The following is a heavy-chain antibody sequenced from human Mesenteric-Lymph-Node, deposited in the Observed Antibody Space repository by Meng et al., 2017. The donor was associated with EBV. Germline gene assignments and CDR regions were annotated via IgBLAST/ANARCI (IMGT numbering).Heavy chain of an antibody. CDR2: INHSGST. J-gene: IGHJ4*02. V-gene: IGHV4-34*01. Sequence: VQVQQGGAGLLKPSGPLSLPCAVYGGSFSGYYWSWIRQPPGKGLGWIGEINHSGSTNYNPSLKSRVTISVDTSKNQFSLKLSSVTAADTAVYYCARYSASSGYYNDWGQGTLVTVSS. D-gene: IGHD3-22*01. CDR1: GGSFSGYY. CDR3: ARYSASSGYYND.